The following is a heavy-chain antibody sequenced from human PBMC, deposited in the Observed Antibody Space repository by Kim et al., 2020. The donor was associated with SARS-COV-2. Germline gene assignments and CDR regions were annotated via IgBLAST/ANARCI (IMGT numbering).Heavy chain of an antibody. J-gene: IGHJ6*01. CDR2: FSIFNDNT. CDR1: GPMFTSYT. D-gene: IGHD3-3*01. CDR3: ATRSRLDWTYYGLDV. Sequence: ASVKVSCKVSGPMFTSYTINWVRQAPGHGLQWMGWFSIFNDNTKYAQMVQDRINLTTNISTSTAYMELRSLRSDDTAVYYWATRSRLDWTYYGLDVWGQGTTVTVSS. V-gene: IGHV1-18*01.